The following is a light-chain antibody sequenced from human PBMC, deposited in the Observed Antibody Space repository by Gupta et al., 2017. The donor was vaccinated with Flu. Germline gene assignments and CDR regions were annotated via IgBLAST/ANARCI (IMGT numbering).Light chain of an antibody. CDR3: RQGAHWPWA. V-gene: IGKV2-30*01. CDR1: QGLVYSDGNTY. J-gene: IGKJ1*01. CDR2: QVS. Sequence: DTLGQPASISCRSSQGLVYSDGNTYLHWFQQRPGQSPRRLIYQVSYRDSGVPDRFSGSGSGTDFTLKISSVEAEDVGIYFCRQGAHWPWAFGQGTTVEIK.